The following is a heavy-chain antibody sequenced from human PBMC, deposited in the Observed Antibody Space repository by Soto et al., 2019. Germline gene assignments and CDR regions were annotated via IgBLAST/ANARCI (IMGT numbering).Heavy chain of an antibody. D-gene: IGHD2-21*02. V-gene: IGHV3-23*01. CDR1: GFTFKTYG. Sequence: EVQLLESGGGLVQPGGSVRLSCAASGFTFKTYGMSWVRQAPGKGLEWVSGISGSGVSTYYVDSVKGRFTISRDNSTNMLFLQMNSLRAEDTAVYYCTRGVTTDNWGQGTLVTVSS. J-gene: IGHJ4*02. CDR2: ISGSGVST. CDR3: TRGVTTDN.